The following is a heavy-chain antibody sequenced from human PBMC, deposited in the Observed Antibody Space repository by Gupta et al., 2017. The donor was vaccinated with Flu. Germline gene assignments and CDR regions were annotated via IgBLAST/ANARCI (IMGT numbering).Heavy chain of an antibody. CDR2: ISGSGGST. CDR1: GFPFSSYA. Sequence: EVQLLESGGGLVQPGGSLRLSWAASGFPFSSYAMSWVRQAPGKGLEWVSAISGSGGSTYYADSVKGRFTISRDNSKNTLYLQMNSLRAEDTAVYYCAKEGYCTNGVCYDFDYWGQGTLVTVSS. CDR3: AKEGYCTNGVCYDFDY. V-gene: IGHV3-23*01. D-gene: IGHD2-8*01. J-gene: IGHJ4*02.